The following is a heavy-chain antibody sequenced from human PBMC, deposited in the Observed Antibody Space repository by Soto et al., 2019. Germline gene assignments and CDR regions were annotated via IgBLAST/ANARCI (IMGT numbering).Heavy chain of an antibody. CDR1: GYTFSSYD. Sequence: QVQLVQSGAEVKKPGASVKVSCKASGYTFSSYDINWVRQATGQGLEWMGWMNPNSGNTGYAQKYQSRVTMTRNTSISTAYMELSSLRSEDMAVYYCATHSVSQPAGYWGQGTLVTVSS. D-gene: IGHD1-26*01. CDR3: ATHSVSQPAGY. CDR2: MNPNSGNT. J-gene: IGHJ4*02. V-gene: IGHV1-8*01.